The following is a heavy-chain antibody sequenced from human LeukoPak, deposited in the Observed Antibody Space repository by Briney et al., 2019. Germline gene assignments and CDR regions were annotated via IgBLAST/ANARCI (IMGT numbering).Heavy chain of an antibody. CDR3: ARSNYGGNNYYYYYMDV. Sequence: SETLSLTCTVSGGSISSYYWSWIRQPPGKGLEWIGYIYYSGSTNYNPSLKSRVTMSVDTSQNQFSLKLSSVTAADTAVYYCARSNYGGNNYYYYYMDVWGKGTTVTVSS. V-gene: IGHV4-59*12. J-gene: IGHJ6*03. CDR1: GGSISSYY. D-gene: IGHD4-23*01. CDR2: IYYSGST.